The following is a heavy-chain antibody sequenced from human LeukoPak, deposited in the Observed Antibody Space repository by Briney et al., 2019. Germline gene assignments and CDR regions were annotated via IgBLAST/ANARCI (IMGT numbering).Heavy chain of an antibody. CDR1: GYTFSSYH. D-gene: IGHD6-19*01. V-gene: IGHV3-13*05. Sequence: PGGSLRLSCAASGYTFSSYHMHWVRQAAGKGLEWVSAIGTAGDPYYPGSVKGRFTISRENAKNSLYLQMNSLRAGDTAVYYCARSSSGSYAFDYWGQGAVVTVSS. CDR3: ARSSSGSYAFDY. CDR2: IGTAGDP. J-gene: IGHJ4*02.